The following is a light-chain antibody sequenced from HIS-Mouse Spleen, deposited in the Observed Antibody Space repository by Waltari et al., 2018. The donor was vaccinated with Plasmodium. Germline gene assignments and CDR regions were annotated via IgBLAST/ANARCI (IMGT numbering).Light chain of an antibody. CDR3: QSADSSGTYRV. Sequence: SYELTQPPSVSVSPGQTARITCSGDALPKQYAYWYQQKPGQAPVLVIYKDSERPSGSPERFSSSSSGTTVTLTISGVQAEDEADYYCQSADSSGTYRVFGGGTKLTVL. CDR1: ALPKQY. V-gene: IGLV3-25*03. CDR2: KDS. J-gene: IGLJ2*01.